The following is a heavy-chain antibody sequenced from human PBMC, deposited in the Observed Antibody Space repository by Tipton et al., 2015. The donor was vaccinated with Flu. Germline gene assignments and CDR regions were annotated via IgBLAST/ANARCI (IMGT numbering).Heavy chain of an antibody. CDR1: GGTFSSYA. D-gene: IGHD6-6*01. CDR3: ARERSRSASRHDAFDI. CDR2: IIPIFGTA. J-gene: IGHJ3*02. V-gene: IGHV1-69*01. Sequence: QVQLVQSGAEVKKPGSSVKVSCKASGGTFSSYAISWVRQAPGQGLEWMGGIIPIFGTANYARKFQGRVTITADESTSTAYMELSSLRSEDTAVYYCARERSRSASRHDAFDIWGQGTMVTVSS.